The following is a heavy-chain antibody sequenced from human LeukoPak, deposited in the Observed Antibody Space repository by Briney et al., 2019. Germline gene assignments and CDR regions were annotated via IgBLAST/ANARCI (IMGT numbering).Heavy chain of an antibody. D-gene: IGHD5-18*01. CDR1: GFTFSNYA. V-gene: IGHV3-23*01. CDR3: AKVGYSYAPRNIDY. J-gene: IGHJ4*02. CDR2: ISGSGGAT. Sequence: PGGSLRLSCAASGFTFSNYAMSWVRQAPGKGLEWVSTISGSGGATYYADSVKGRLTISRDNSKDTLYVQMNSLRAEDTAVYYCAKVGYSYAPRNIDYWGQGTLVTVSS.